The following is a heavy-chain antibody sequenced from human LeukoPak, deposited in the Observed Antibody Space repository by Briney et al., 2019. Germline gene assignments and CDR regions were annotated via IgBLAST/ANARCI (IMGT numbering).Heavy chain of an antibody. Sequence: GASVKVSCKASGYTFTSYGISWVRQAPGQGLEWMGWISAYNGNTNYAQKIQGRVTMTKDKSTSTDYMEMRSLRSDDTAVYYCARRLWFGESTNWFDPWGQGTLVTVSS. CDR2: ISAYNGNT. CDR1: GYTFTSYG. CDR3: ARRLWFGESTNWFDP. J-gene: IGHJ5*02. D-gene: IGHD3-10*01. V-gene: IGHV1-18*01.